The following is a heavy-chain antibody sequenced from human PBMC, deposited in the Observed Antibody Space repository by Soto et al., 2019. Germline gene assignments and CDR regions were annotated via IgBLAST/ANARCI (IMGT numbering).Heavy chain of an antibody. CDR1: GYPFTSYG. V-gene: IGHV1-18*01. J-gene: IGHJ6*01. Sequence: GDSVKVYFKASGYPFTSYGISLVRQAPGQGLEWMGWISAYNGNTNYAQKLQGRVTMTTDTSTSTAYMELRSLRSYDTAVYYCYNQDSYYGMDVWGQGTTVTVSS. CDR3: YNQDSYYGMDV. D-gene: IGHD1-1*01. CDR2: ISAYNGNT.